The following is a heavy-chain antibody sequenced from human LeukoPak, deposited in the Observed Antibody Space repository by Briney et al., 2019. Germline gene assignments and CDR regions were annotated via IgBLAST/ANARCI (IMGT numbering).Heavy chain of an antibody. CDR2: IYHSGSA. CDR3: VRDIYNSDWTALDY. V-gene: IGHV4-38-2*02. CDR1: GYSISSGYY. D-gene: IGHD6-19*01. Sequence: SETLSLTCAVSGYSISSGYYRGWIRQPPGKGLEWIGNIYHSGSAYYNPSLKSRVTMSVDTSKNQFSLKLSSVTATDTAMYYCVRDIYNSDWTALDYWGQGTLVTVSS. J-gene: IGHJ4*02.